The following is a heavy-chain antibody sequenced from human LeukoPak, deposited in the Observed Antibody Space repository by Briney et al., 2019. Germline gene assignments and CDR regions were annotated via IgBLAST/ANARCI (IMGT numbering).Heavy chain of an antibody. D-gene: IGHD5-12*01. Sequence: PSETLSLTCAVYGGSFSGYYWSCIRQPPGKGLEWIGEINHSGSTNYNPSLQSRVTISVETSKNQFSPKLSSVTAAETAVYYWARHCHAYGEHMVATVKVFRMGWFDPWGQGTLVTVSS. CDR1: GGSFSGYY. CDR2: INHSGST. CDR3: ARHCHAYGEHMVATVKVFRMGWFDP. J-gene: IGHJ5*02. V-gene: IGHV4-34*01.